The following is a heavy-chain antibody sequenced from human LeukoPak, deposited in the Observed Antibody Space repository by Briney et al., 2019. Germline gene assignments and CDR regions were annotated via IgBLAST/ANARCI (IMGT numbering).Heavy chain of an antibody. CDR3: AKAPLVVVTAKNYYFGY. CDR2: ISGSGGTT. D-gene: IGHD2-21*02. V-gene: IGHV3-23*01. Sequence: GGSLRLSCAASGFTFSSYAMTWVRQAPGKGLEWVSVISGSGGTTYYADSVKGRFTISRDNSKNTLYLQMNSLRAEDTAVYYCAKAPLVVVTAKNYYFGYWGQGTLVTVSS. J-gene: IGHJ4*02. CDR1: GFTFSSYA.